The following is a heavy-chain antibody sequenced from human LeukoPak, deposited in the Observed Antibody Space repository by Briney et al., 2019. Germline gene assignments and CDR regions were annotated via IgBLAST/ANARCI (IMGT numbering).Heavy chain of an antibody. CDR3: ARSKPVRYFDWLQFARFDAFDI. V-gene: IGHV7-4-1*02. Sequence: ASVKVSCKASGYTFTSYAMNWVRQAPGQGLEWMGWINTNTGNPTYAQGFTGRFVFSLDTSVSTAYLQISSLKAEDTAVYYCARSKPVRYFDWLQFARFDAFDIWGQGTMVTVSS. D-gene: IGHD3-9*01. CDR1: GYTFTSYA. CDR2: INTNTGNP. J-gene: IGHJ3*02.